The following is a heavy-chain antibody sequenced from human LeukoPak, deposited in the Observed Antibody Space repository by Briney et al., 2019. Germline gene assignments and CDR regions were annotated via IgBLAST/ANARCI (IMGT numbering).Heavy chain of an antibody. CDR2: VSSNGGST. D-gene: IGHD3/OR15-3a*01. Sequence: GGSLRLSCSASGFTFSSYAMHWVRQAPGKGLEYVSAVSSNGGSTYYADSVKGRFTISRDNSKNTLYLQMSSLRAEDTAVYYCARAGRGLAASDWGQGTLVTVSS. J-gene: IGHJ4*02. CDR1: GFTFSSYA. CDR3: ARAGRGLAASD. V-gene: IGHV3-64D*09.